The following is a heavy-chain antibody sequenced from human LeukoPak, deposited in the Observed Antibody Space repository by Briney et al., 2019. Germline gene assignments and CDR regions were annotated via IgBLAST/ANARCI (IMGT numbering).Heavy chain of an antibody. CDR2: INHSGST. Sequence: SETLSLTCAVYGGSFSGYYWSWIRQPPGKGLEWIGEINHSGSTNYNPSLKSRVTISVDTSKNQFSLKLSSVTAADTAVYYCARGPKAFDYWGQGTLVTVSS. J-gene: IGHJ4*02. CDR1: GGSFSGYY. V-gene: IGHV4-34*01. CDR3: ARGPKAFDY.